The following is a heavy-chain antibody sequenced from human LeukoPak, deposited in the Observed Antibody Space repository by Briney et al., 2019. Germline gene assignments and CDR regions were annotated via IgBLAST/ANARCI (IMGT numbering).Heavy chain of an antibody. CDR2: ISGSGGST. J-gene: IGHJ4*02. V-gene: IGHV3-23*01. CDR1: GFTFSSYA. Sequence: GGSLRLSCAASGFTFSSYAMSWVRQAPGKGLEWVSAISGSGGSTYYADSVKGRFTISRDNSKNTLYLQMNSLRAEDTAVYYCAKGYYDSSGYYYASHFDYWGQGTLVTVSS. D-gene: IGHD3-22*01. CDR3: AKGYYDSSGYYYASHFDY.